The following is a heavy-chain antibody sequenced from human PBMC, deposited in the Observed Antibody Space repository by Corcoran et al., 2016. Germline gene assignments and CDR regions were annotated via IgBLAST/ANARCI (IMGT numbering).Heavy chain of an antibody. CDR1: GYTFTSYG. Sequence: QVQLVQSGAEVKKPGASVKVSCKASGYTFTSYGISWVRQAPGQGLEWMGWISAYNGNTNYAQKLQGRVTMTTDTSTSTAYMELRSLRSDDTAVYYWARGVWSGYVMGPLGSLDYWGQGTLVTVSS. V-gene: IGHV1-18*01. J-gene: IGHJ4*02. D-gene: IGHD3-3*01. CDR3: ARGVWSGYVMGPLGSLDY. CDR2: ISAYNGNT.